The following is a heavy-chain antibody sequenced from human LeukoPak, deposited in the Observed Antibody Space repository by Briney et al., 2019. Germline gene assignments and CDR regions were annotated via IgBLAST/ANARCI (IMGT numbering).Heavy chain of an antibody. V-gene: IGHV1-8*01. D-gene: IGHD6-13*01. CDR2: MNPNSGNT. Sequence: ASVKASCKASGYTFTSYDINWVRQATGQGLEWMGWMNPNSGNTDYAQKFQGRVTMTRNTAITTAYMELSSLTSEDTAVYYCARGRSPPAAAESLFDPWGQGTLVTVSS. CDR1: GYTFTSYD. J-gene: IGHJ5*02. CDR3: ARGRSPPAAAESLFDP.